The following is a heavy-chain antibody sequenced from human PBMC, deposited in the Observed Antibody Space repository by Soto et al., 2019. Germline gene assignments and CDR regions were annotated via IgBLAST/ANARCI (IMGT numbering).Heavy chain of an antibody. CDR2: LNSDGSST. J-gene: IGHJ4*02. CDR3: ARKTPLRYSTVTTSY. CDR1: GFTFSSYW. V-gene: IGHV3-74*01. Sequence: GGSLRLSCAASGFTFSSYWMHWVRQAPGKGLVWVSRLNSDGSSTSYADSVKGRFTISRDNAKNTLYLQMNSLRAEDTAVYYWARKTPLRYSTVTTSYWGQGTLVTVSS. D-gene: IGHD4-17*01.